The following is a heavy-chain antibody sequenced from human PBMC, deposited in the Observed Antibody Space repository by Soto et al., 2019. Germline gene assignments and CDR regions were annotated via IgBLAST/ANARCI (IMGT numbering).Heavy chain of an antibody. D-gene: IGHD5-12*01. CDR3: VRVVAIPGYPDN. CDR1: GGTFSSYA. Sequence: QVQLGQSGAEVRQPASSVKVSCKTSGGTFSSYAISWVRQAPGQGLEWMGGIVPIVDTSTYAQKFQGRVTITTDESTSTVDMELSSLRSDDTAVYYCVRVVAIPGYPDNWGQGTLVTVSS. V-gene: IGHV1-69*05. CDR2: IVPIVDTS. J-gene: IGHJ4*02.